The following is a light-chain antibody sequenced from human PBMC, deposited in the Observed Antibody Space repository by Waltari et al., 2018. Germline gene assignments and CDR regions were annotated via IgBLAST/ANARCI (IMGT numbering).Light chain of an antibody. CDR2: KIS. CDR3: MHGGHWPYT. J-gene: IGKJ2*01. V-gene: IGKV2-30*01. CDR1: QSLVYSDGNTY. Sequence: VVLTQSPLSLPVTPGQPASISCSSSQSLVYSDGNTYLNLLQQRPGQAPRRLLYKISKRDSGVPDRVSGSGSGTDFTLKISRVEAEDVGIYYCMHGGHWPYTFGQGTKLEIE.